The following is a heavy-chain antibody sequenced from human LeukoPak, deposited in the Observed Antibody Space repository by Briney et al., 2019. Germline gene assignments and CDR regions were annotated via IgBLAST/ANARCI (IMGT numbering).Heavy chain of an antibody. V-gene: IGHV3-21*01. D-gene: IGHD5-18*01. J-gene: IGHJ6*02. CDR1: GFTLSSYS. CDR2: ISSSSSYI. CDR3: ARDGAAMAPAGYYGMDV. Sequence: GGSLRLSCAASGFTLSSYSMNWVREAPGKELEWVSSISSSSSYIYYADSVKGRFTISRDNAKNSLYLQMNSLRAEDTAVYYCARDGAAMAPAGYYGMDVWGQGTTVTVSS.